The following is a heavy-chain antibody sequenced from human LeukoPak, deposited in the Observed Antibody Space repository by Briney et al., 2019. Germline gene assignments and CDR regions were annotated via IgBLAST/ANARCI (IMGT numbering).Heavy chain of an antibody. Sequence: SVKVSCKASGGTFSSYAISWVRQAPGQGLEWMGGIIPIFGTANYAQKFQGRVTITADESTSTAYMELSSLRSEDTAVYYCARAGSYCGGDCYLGDYWGQGTLVTVSS. V-gene: IGHV1-69*13. J-gene: IGHJ4*02. D-gene: IGHD2-21*01. CDR2: IIPIFGTA. CDR1: GGTFSSYA. CDR3: ARAGSYCGGDCYLGDY.